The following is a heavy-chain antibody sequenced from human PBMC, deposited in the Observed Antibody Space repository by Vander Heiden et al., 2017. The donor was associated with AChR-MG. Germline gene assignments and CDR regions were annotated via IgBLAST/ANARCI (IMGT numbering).Heavy chain of an antibody. CDR2: TYYRSKWYN. Sequence: QVQLQKSGPGRVKPSQILSLTYDISGASVASNSAAWSWIRQSPSRGLEWLGRTYYRSKWYNDYAVSVKSRITINPDTSKNQFSLQLNSVTPEDTAVYYCARGAAASEDAFDIWGQGTMVTVSS. D-gene: IGHD6-13*01. J-gene: IGHJ3*02. CDR1: GASVASNSAA. CDR3: ARGAAASEDAFDI. V-gene: IGHV6-1*01.